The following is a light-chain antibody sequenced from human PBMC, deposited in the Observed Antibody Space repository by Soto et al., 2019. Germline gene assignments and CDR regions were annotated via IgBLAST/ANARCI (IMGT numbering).Light chain of an antibody. CDR3: QQRFNWPRLT. Sequence: EIVLTQSPATLSLSPGVRATLSCWASQSVSSYLAWYEQKPGQAPRLLIYDASNRATGIPARFSGGGSGTDYTLTISSREAEDLAFYYCQQRFNWPRLTLGQGTKLEIK. CDR2: DAS. J-gene: IGKJ2*01. V-gene: IGKV3-11*01. CDR1: QSVSSY.